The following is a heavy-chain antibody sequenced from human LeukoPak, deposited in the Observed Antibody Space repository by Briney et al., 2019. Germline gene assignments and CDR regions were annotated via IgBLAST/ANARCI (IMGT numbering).Heavy chain of an antibody. CDR3: ARTYVDYIDY. J-gene: IGHJ4*02. CDR2: IYYSGST. D-gene: IGHD3-9*01. Sequence: WVRQPPGKGLEWIGSIYYSGSTFYNPSLKSRVIMSLDTSRNQFSMKLSSVTAADTAVYYCARTYVDYIDYWGQGTLVTVSS. V-gene: IGHV4-39*01.